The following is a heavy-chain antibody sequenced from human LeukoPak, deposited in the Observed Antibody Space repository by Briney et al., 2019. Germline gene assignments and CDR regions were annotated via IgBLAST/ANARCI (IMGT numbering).Heavy chain of an antibody. Sequence: GGSQRLSCAASGFTFSIYAISWVRQAPGKGLEWVADISDSGGLTHYADSVKGRFPISRDNSNNTLYLQVNSLRAEDTAVYYCAKGKVQQWGVPEYWGQGTLLTVSS. CDR3: AKGKVQQWGVPEY. J-gene: IGHJ4*02. CDR2: ISDSGGLT. CDR1: GFTFSIYA. D-gene: IGHD1-26*01. V-gene: IGHV3-23*01.